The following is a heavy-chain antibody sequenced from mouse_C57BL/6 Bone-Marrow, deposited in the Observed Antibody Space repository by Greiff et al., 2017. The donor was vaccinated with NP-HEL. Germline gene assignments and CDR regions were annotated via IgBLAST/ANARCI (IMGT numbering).Heavy chain of an antibody. D-gene: IGHD2-2*01. J-gene: IGHJ2*01. CDR3: AREVTTHFDY. Sequence: EVKLMESGPVLVKPGASVKMSCKASGYTFTDYYMNWVKQSHGKSLEWIGVINPYNGGTSYNQKFKGKATLTVDKSSSTAYMELNSLTSEDSAVYYCAREVTTHFDYWGQGTTLTVSS. V-gene: IGHV1-19*01. CDR1: GYTFTDYY. CDR2: INPYNGGT.